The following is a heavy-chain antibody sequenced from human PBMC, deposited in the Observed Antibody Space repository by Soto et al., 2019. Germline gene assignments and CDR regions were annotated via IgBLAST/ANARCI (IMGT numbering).Heavy chain of an antibody. V-gene: IGHV1-69*13. CDR2: IIPIFGTA. CDR3: ARDSSPFGHPSDY. Sequence: SVKVSCKASGGTFSMYATSCVVQAPGQGLEWMGGIIPIFGTANYAQKFQGRVTITADESTSTAYMGLSSLRSEDTAVYYCARDSSPFGHPSDYWGQGTLVTVSS. J-gene: IGHJ4*02. CDR1: GGTFSMYA. D-gene: IGHD3-16*01.